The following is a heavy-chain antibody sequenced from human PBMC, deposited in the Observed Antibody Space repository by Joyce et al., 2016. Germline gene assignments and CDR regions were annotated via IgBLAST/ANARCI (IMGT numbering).Heavy chain of an antibody. J-gene: IGHJ6*02. V-gene: IGHV3-21*01. Sequence: QLVESGGGVVKAGGSLRLSCEASGSTFSSSSMSWFRQDPGKGVEWVAAISATSYYIFHAETVRGRFTVSRDNAKKTLYLQMNSLRAEDSAVFYCARGGISYYYAMDVWGQGTTVTVSS. CDR1: GSTFSSSS. D-gene: IGHD3-16*01. CDR3: ARGGISYYYAMDV. CDR2: ISATSYYI.